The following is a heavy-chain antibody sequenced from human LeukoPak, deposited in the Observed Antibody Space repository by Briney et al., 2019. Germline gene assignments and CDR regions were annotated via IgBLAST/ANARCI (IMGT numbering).Heavy chain of an antibody. V-gene: IGHV3-30*03. D-gene: IGHD3-3*01. CDR3: ATGSDFYYAS. CDR1: GFTFTRNC. Sequence: GGSLRLSCVASGFTFTRNCMHWVRQAPGKGLEWVAAIPHDGSTALYADSVEGRFTISRDDSKNTQYLQMNSLRIEDSAMYYCATGSDFYYASWGQGTLVTVSS. J-gene: IGHJ5*02. CDR2: IPHDGSTA.